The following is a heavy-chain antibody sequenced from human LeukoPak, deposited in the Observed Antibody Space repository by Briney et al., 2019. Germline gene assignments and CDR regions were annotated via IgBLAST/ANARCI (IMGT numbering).Heavy chain of an antibody. J-gene: IGHJ4*02. CDR2: IWYDGSNK. D-gene: IGHD2-15*01. CDR1: GFTFSSYG. V-gene: IGHV3-33*01. CDR3: ARVRCSGGSCYGVFDF. Sequence: AGGSLRLSCAASGFTFSSYGMHWVRQAPGKGLERVAVIWYDGSNKDHADSVKGRFTISRDNSKNMLYLQMNSLRAEDTAVYYCARVRCSGGSCYGVFDFWGQGTLVTVSS.